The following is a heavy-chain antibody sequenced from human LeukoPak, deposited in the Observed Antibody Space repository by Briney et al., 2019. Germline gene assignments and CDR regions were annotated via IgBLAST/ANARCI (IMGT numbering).Heavy chain of an antibody. Sequence: GGSLRLSCAASGFTFSNYTMHWVRQAPGKGLDWVAVILEDGRYQSYADSVKGRFTISRDNSKNTLFLQMNSLRGEDTAMYYCARVRGGGFRTADSWGQGTLVTVAS. CDR2: ILEDGRYQ. J-gene: IGHJ4*02. D-gene: IGHD6-19*01. CDR1: GFTFSNYT. CDR3: ARVRGGGFRTADS. V-gene: IGHV3-30*04.